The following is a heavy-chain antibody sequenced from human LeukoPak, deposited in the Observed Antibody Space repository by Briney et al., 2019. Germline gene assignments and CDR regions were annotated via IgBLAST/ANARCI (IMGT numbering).Heavy chain of an antibody. J-gene: IGHJ3*02. V-gene: IGHV4-34*01. CDR1: GGSFSGYY. Sequence: SETLSLTCAVYGGSFSGYYWSWIRQPPGKGLEWIGEINHSGSTNYNPSLKSRVTISVDTSKNQFSLKLSSVTAADTAVYYCARVPYCSSTSCYLRAFGIWGQGTMVTVSS. D-gene: IGHD2-2*01. CDR2: INHSGST. CDR3: ARVPYCSSTSCYLRAFGI.